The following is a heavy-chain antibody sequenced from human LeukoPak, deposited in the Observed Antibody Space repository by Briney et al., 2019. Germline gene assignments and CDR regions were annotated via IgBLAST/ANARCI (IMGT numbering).Heavy chain of an antibody. CDR3: AKFKKEDYYDSSGCYGPAN. Sequence: GGSLRLSCAASGFTFSSYAMSWVRQAPGKGLEWVSAISGSGGSTYYADSVKGRFTISRDNSKNTLYLQMNSLRAEDTAVYYCAKFKKEDYYDSSGCYGPANWGQGTLVTVSS. J-gene: IGHJ4*02. CDR1: GFTFSSYA. CDR2: ISGSGGST. D-gene: IGHD3-22*01. V-gene: IGHV3-23*01.